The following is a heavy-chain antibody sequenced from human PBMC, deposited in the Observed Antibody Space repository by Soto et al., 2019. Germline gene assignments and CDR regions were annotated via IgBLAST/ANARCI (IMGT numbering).Heavy chain of an antibody. CDR3: ARIDDSAYYNMDV. V-gene: IGHV2-26*01. CDR2: LFSTDEK. CDR1: GFSLSNARMG. D-gene: IGHD1-1*01. Sequence: QVTLKESGPVLVKPTDTLTLTCTVSGFSLSNARMGVSWIRQPPGKALEWLALLFSTDEKSYSPSLKSRLTISKDTSKSQVVLTMTNMDPLDTATYYCARIDDSAYYNMDVWGKGTTVTVSS. J-gene: IGHJ6*03.